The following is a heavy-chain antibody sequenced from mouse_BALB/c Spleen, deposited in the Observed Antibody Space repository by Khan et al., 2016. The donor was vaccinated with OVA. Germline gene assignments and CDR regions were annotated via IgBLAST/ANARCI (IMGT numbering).Heavy chain of an antibody. CDR2: IFPGNSDT. CDR3: ARNGLCNYGIWDY. Sequence: VQLQQSGTVLARPGASVKMSCKASGYTFTNYWMHWVKQRPGQGLEWIGTIFPGNSDTNYNQKFTGKAKLTAVTSTSPAYMELSSLTNEDSADYYCARNGLCNYGIWDYWGQGTTLTVSS. V-gene: IGHV1-5*01. CDR1: GYTFTNYW. D-gene: IGHD2-1*01. J-gene: IGHJ2*01.